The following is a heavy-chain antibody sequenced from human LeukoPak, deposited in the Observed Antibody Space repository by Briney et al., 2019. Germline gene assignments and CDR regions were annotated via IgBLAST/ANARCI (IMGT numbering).Heavy chain of an antibody. D-gene: IGHD6-25*01. CDR1: GDSVSTSGVA. CDR3: ARGRASAFDV. Sequence: SPTLSLTFAISGDSVSTSGVAWNWVRQSPSRDLEWLGRTYYTSKWNTDYAVSVKSRIVVNPDTSKNQFSLQLNSVTSEDTAVYYCARGRASAFDVWGQGTMVTVSS. J-gene: IGHJ3*01. V-gene: IGHV6-1*01. CDR2: TYYTSKWNT.